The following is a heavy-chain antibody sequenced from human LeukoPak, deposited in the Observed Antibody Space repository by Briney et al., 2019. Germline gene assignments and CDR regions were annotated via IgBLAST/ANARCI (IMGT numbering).Heavy chain of an antibody. D-gene: IGHD3-3*01. J-gene: IGHJ6*02. CDR2: ISWNSGSI. CDR3: ARDSYFWSGRPTFLLGMDV. V-gene: IGHV3-9*01. CDR1: GFTFDDYA. Sequence: QSGGSLRLSCAASGFTFDDYAMHWVRQAPGKGLEWVSGISWNSGSIGYADSVKGRFTISRDNAKNSLYLQMNSLRAEDTAVYYCARDSYFWSGRPTFLLGMDVWGQGTTVTVSS.